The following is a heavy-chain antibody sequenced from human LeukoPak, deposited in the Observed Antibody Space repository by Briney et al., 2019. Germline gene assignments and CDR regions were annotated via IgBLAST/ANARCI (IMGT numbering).Heavy chain of an antibody. V-gene: IGHV1-69*04. CDR2: IIPILGIA. Sequence: ASVKVSCKASGGTFSSYAISWVRQAPGQGLEWMGRIIPILGIANYAQKFQGRVTITADKSTSTAYMELSSLRSEDTAVSYCARGSIAAAVGYWGQGTLVTVSS. J-gene: IGHJ4*02. CDR1: GGTFSSYA. CDR3: ARGSIAAAVGY. D-gene: IGHD6-13*01.